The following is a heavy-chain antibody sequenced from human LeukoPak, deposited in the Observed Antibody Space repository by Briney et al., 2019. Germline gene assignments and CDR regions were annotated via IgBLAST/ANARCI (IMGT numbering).Heavy chain of an antibody. CDR1: GDSVSSNSAA. CDR3: AREQLTQTGIIEYFQH. Sequence: SQTLSLTCAISGDSVSSNSAAWNWIRQSPSRGLEWLGRTYYRSKWYNDYAVSVKSRITINPDTSKNQFSLQLNSVTPEDTAVYYCAREQLTQTGIIEYFQHWGQGTLVTVSS. D-gene: IGHD6-13*01. J-gene: IGHJ1*01. CDR2: TYYRSKWYN. V-gene: IGHV6-1*01.